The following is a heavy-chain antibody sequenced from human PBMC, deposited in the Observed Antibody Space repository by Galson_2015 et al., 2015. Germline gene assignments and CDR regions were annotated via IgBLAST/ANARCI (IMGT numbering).Heavy chain of an antibody. D-gene: IGHD1-20*01. CDR3: TRIVTGTTGVGPDY. V-gene: IGHV3-73*01. CDR1: GFTFSGSA. Sequence: SLRLSCAAYGFTFSGSAVHWVRQASGKGLEWVGHIRSKGNNYATAYGASVKGRFTISRDDSKNTAYLQMNSLKTEDTAVYYCTRIVTGTTGVGPDYWGQGTLVTVSS. J-gene: IGHJ4*02. CDR2: IRSKGNNYAT.